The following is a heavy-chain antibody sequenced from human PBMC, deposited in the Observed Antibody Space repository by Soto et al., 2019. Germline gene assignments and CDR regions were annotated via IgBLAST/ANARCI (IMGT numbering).Heavy chain of an antibody. J-gene: IGHJ4*02. V-gene: IGHV3-66*01. CDR1: GFIVSSNY. Sequence: GGSLRLSCAASGFIVSSNYMSLVRQAPGKGLEWVSVIYSGGSTYYADSVKGRFTISRDNSKNTLYLQMNSLRTEDTAVYYCARAVDILYYFDYWGQGTLVTVSS. CDR3: ARAVDILYYFDY. CDR2: IYSGGST. D-gene: IGHD2-2*03.